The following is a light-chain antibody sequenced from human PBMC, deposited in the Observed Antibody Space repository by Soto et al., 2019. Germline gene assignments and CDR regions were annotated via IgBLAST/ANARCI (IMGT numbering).Light chain of an antibody. CDR1: SSDVGSYNR. J-gene: IGLJ3*02. V-gene: IGLV2-18*02. CDR3: SSLTSGNTWV. Sequence: QSALTQPPSVSGSPGQSVTISCTGTSSDVGSYNRVSWYQQPPGTAPKLIIYEVSNRPSGVPDRFFGSKSGNTASLTISGLHAEDEADYYCSSLTSGNTWVFGGGTKLTVL. CDR2: EVS.